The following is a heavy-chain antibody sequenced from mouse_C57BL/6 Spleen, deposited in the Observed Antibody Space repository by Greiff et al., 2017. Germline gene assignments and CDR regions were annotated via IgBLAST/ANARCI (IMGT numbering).Heavy chain of an antibody. V-gene: IGHV1-26*01. Sequence: EVQLQQSGPELVKPGASVKISCKASGYTFTDYYMNWVKQSHGKSLEWIGDINPNNGGTSYNQKFKGKATLTVDKSSSTAYMELRSLTSEDSAVXYCARDGAYFDYWGQGTTLTVSS. CDR2: INPNNGGT. D-gene: IGHD2-3*01. J-gene: IGHJ2*01. CDR3: ARDGAYFDY. CDR1: GYTFTDYY.